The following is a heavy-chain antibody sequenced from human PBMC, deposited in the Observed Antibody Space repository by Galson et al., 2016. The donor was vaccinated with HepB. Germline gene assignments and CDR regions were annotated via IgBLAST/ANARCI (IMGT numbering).Heavy chain of an antibody. D-gene: IGHD1-20*01. J-gene: IGHJ4*02. Sequence: SLRLSCAASGFTFSSYAMYWVRQAPGKGLEWVAVLSYEGSNKYYADSVKGRFTISRDISKKTLYLQMNSLRAEDTAVYYCARDDSLSNGNDLYYCDYWGQGTLVTVSS. CDR1: GFTFSSYA. V-gene: IGHV3-30*04. CDR2: LSYEGSNK. CDR3: ARDDSLSNGNDLYYCDY.